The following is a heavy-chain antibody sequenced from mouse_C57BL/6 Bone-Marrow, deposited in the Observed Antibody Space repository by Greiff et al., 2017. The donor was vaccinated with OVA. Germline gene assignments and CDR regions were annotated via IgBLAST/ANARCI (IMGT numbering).Heavy chain of an antibody. Sequence: QVQLKESGAELVRPGASVKLSCKASGYTFTDYYINWVKQRPGQGLEWIASIYPGSGNTYYNEKFKGKATLTAEKSSSTAYMQLSSLRSEDAAVYFCARSFYDYDYYARDYWGQGTSVTVSS. CDR2: IYPGSGNT. CDR3: ARSFYDYDYYARDY. J-gene: IGHJ4*01. CDR1: GYTFTDYY. D-gene: IGHD2-4*01. V-gene: IGHV1-76*01.